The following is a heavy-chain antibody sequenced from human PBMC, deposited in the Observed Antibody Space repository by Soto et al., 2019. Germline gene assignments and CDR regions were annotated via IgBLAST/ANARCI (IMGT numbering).Heavy chain of an antibody. Sequence: QVQLVQSGAEVKKPGSSVKVSCKASGGTFSSYAISWVRQAPGQGLEWMGGIIPIFGTANYAQKFQGRVTITADEATSTAYMELSSLRSEDTAVYYCARDLGSGSYAPVGRGGDYYYGMDVWGQGTTVTVSS. J-gene: IGHJ6*02. CDR1: GGTFSSYA. CDR3: ARDLGSGSYAPVGRGGDYYYGMDV. CDR2: IIPIFGTA. V-gene: IGHV1-69*12. D-gene: IGHD3-10*01.